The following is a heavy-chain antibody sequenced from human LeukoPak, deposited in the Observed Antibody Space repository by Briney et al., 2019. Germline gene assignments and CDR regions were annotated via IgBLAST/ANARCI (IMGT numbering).Heavy chain of an antibody. CDR1: GGSISSYY. CDR3: ARHSTIFGVFTDYFDS. J-gene: IGHJ4*02. V-gene: IGHV4-4*07. D-gene: IGHD3-3*01. CDR2: IYTSGSA. Sequence: SETLFLTCTVSGGSISSYYWSWVRQPAGKGLEWIARIYTSGSANYTHSLKSRVTMSVDTSRNQLSLKLSYVTVADTAVYYCARHSTIFGVFTDYFDSWGQGTLVTVSS.